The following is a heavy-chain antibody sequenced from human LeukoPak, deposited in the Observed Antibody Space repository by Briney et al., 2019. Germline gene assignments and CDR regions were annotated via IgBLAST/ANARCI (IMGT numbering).Heavy chain of an antibody. J-gene: IGHJ4*02. D-gene: IGHD3-22*01. V-gene: IGHV3-48*02. Sequence: PGGSLRLSCAASGFTFSSYSMNWVRQAPEKGLEWVSYISSSSSIIYYADSVKGRFTISRDNAKNSLYLQMNSLRDEDTSVYYCARDYYDSSGYLDYWGQGTLVTVSS. CDR2: ISSSSSII. CDR3: ARDYYDSSGYLDY. CDR1: GFTFSSYS.